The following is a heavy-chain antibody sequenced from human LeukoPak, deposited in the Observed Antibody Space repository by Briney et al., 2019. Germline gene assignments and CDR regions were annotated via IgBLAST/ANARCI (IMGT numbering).Heavy chain of an antibody. CDR3: ARDRCHYGDYVGWFDP. J-gene: IGHJ5*02. Sequence: ASVKVSCKASGGTFSSYAISWVRQAPRQGLEWMGGIIPIFGTANYAQKFQGRVTITADESTSTAYMELSSLRSEDTAVYYCARDRCHYGDYVGWFDPWGQGTLVTVSS. D-gene: IGHD4-17*01. CDR2: IIPIFGTA. V-gene: IGHV1-69*13. CDR1: GGTFSSYA.